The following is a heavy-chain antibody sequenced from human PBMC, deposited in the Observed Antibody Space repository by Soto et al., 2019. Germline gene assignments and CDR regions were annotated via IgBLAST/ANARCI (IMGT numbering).Heavy chain of an antibody. V-gene: IGHV3-7*01. CDR1: GFTFSTYW. CDR2: IKQDGSEK. CDR3: VRDLTPSDRPLGY. D-gene: IGHD3-16*01. Sequence: PGGSLRLSCAASGFTFSTYWMNWVRQAPGKGLEWVANIKQDGSEKYYVDSVKGRFTISRDNAKNSLYLQMNSLRAEDTAVYYCVRDLTPSDRPLGYWGQGTLVTVSS. J-gene: IGHJ4*02.